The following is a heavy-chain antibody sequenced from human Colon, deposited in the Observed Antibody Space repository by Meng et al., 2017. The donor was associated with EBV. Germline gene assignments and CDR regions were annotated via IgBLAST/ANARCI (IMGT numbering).Heavy chain of an antibody. Sequence: EVLVLESGGGLVEPGGSLRLSCAASGFTFSKYAMSWVRQAPGKGLEWVSGISENGGSTSYAGSVKGRFTISRDNSKNTLCRQMDSLRGEDTAVYYCAKTLYGGIDYWGQGTLVTVSS. CDR2: ISENGGST. CDR3: AKTLYGGIDY. D-gene: IGHD1-26*01. V-gene: IGHV3-23*01. CDR1: GFTFSKYA. J-gene: IGHJ4*02.